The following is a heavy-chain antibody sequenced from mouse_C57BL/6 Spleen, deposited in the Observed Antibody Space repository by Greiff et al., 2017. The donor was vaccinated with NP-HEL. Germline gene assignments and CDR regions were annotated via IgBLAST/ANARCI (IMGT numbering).Heavy chain of an antibody. J-gene: IGHJ3*01. CDR2: IYPGDGDT. V-gene: IGHV1-82*01. CDR1: GYAFSSSW. CDR3: APTAQARFAY. Sequence: QVQLQQSGPELVKPGASVKISCKASGYAFSSSWMNWVKQRPGKGLEWIGRIYPGDGDTNYNGKFKGKATLTADKSSSTAYMQLSSLTSEDSAVYFCAPTAQARFAYWGQGTLVTVSA. D-gene: IGHD3-2*02.